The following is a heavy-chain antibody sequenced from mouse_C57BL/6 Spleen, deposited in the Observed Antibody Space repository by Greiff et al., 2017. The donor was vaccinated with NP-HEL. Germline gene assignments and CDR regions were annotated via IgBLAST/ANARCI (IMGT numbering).Heavy chain of an antibody. CDR1: GFTFTDYY. J-gene: IGHJ4*01. Sequence: EVHLVESGGGLVQPGGSLSLSCAASGFTFTDYYMSWVRQPPGKALEWLGFIRNKANGYTTEYSASVKGRFTISRDNSQSILYLQMNALRAEDSATYYCARNWDYGAIDYWGQGTSVTVSS. CDR2: IRNKANGYTT. CDR3: ARNWDYGAIDY. D-gene: IGHD1-1*01. V-gene: IGHV7-3*01.